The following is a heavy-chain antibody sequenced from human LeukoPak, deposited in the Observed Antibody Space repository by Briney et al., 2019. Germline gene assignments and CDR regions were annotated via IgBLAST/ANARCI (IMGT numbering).Heavy chain of an antibody. CDR2: ISSSGTV. CDR1: GIIISSFD. V-gene: IGHV3-48*03. Sequence: GGSLRLSCAASGIIISSFDMNWVRQAPGKGLEWVSYISSSGTVNYAQSVKGRITISRDNVKNSLYLQMNSLRAEDTAVYYCARLFDSWGQGTLVTVSS. CDR3: ARLFDS. J-gene: IGHJ4*02.